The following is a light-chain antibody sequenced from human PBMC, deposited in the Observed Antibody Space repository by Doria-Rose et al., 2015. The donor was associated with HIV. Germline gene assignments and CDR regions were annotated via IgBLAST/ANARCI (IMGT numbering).Light chain of an antibody. J-gene: IGKJ1*01. CDR3: HQYGTSWT. CDR2: DGS. CDR1: QSFSSTY. Sequence: TQSPGTLSLSPGERATLSCRASQSFSSTYLAWYRQKPGQAPSLLIYDGSIRATGIPDRFSASASGTDFTLTVIRLEPEDYALYYSHQYGTSWTFGQGTKVEI. V-gene: IGKV3-20*01.